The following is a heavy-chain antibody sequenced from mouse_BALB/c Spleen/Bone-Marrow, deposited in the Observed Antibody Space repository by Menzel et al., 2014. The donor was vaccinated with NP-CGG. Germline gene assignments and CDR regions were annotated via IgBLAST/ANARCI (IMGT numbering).Heavy chain of an antibody. CDR3: ARDGNYAY. D-gene: IGHD2-1*01. Sequence: EVQGVESGGGLVKPGGSLELSCAASGFTFSGYYMYWVRQTPEKRLEWVATISDGGSYTYYPDSVKGRFTISRDNAKNNLYLQMSSLKSEDTAMYYCARDGNYAYWGQGTLVTVSA. J-gene: IGHJ3*01. V-gene: IGHV5-4*02. CDR1: GFTFSGYY. CDR2: ISDGGSYT.